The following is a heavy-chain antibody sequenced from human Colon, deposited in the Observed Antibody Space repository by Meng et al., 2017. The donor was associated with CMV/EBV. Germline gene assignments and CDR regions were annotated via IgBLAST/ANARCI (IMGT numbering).Heavy chain of an antibody. Sequence: GESLKISCAASGFSFGNFAMSWVRQAPGKGLEWVSGINGVGDITYYADSVKGRFTISRDNSKNTLYLRMIDLRAEDTAMYYCAKDRAYCGSFSCSPNYFDGWGQGNLVTVSS. CDR3: AKDRAYCGSFSCSPNYFDG. CDR2: INGVGDIT. J-gene: IGHJ4*02. D-gene: IGHD2-21*01. CDR1: GFSFGNFA. V-gene: IGHV3-23*01.